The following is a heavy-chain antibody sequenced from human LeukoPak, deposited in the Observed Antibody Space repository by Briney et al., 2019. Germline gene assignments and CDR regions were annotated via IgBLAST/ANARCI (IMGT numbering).Heavy chain of an antibody. J-gene: IGHJ5*02. D-gene: IGHD3-10*01. CDR1: GDSVSSNSVT. V-gene: IGHV6-1*01. CDR2: TYYRSTWYN. Sequence: SQTLSLTCAISGDSVSSNSVTWNWIRQSPSRGLEWLGRTYYRSTWYNDYAVSVRGRITVNPDTSKNQFSLELSSVTAADTAVYYCAREFRHDNWFDPWGQGTLVTVSS. CDR3: AREFRHDNWFDP.